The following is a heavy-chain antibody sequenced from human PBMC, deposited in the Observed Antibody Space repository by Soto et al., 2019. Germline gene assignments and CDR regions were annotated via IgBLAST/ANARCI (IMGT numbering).Heavy chain of an antibody. J-gene: IGHJ4*02. V-gene: IGHV1-18*01. CDR2: ISAYNGNT. Sequence: QVQLVQSGAEVKKPGASVKVSCKASGYTFTSYGISWVRQAPGQGLEWMGWISAYNGNTNYVQKLQGRVTMTTDPSTSTAYMELRSLRSDDTAVYYCARDLGVMVVAPEPDYWGQGTLVTVSS. D-gene: IGHD2-15*01. CDR3: ARDLGVMVVAPEPDY. CDR1: GYTFTSYG.